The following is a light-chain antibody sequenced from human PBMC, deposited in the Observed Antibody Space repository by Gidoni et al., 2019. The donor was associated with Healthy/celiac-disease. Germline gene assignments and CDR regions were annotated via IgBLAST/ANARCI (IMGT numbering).Light chain of an antibody. CDR3: QQSYSTPRT. J-gene: IGKJ1*01. CDR1: QRISSY. V-gene: IGKV1-39*01. Sequence: DIQMTQSQSSLFASGGDRVTITCRASQRISSYLNWYQQKPGKAPKLLIYAASSLQSGVPSRFSGSGSGTDFTLTISSLQPEDFATDYCQQSYSTPRTFGQGTKVEIK. CDR2: AAS.